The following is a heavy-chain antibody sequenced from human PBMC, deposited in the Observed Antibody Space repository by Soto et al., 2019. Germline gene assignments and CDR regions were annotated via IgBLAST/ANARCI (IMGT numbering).Heavy chain of an antibody. CDR3: ARESGGGSSRGYYYYGMDV. D-gene: IGHD2-15*01. V-gene: IGHV1-69*13. J-gene: IGHJ6*02. Sequence: GASVKVSCKASGGTFSSYAISWVRQAPGQGLEWMGGIIPIFGTANYAQKFQGRVTITADESTSTAYMELSSLRSEDTAVYYCARESGGGSSRGYYYYGMDVWGQGTTVTVSS. CDR1: GGTFSSYA. CDR2: IIPIFGTA.